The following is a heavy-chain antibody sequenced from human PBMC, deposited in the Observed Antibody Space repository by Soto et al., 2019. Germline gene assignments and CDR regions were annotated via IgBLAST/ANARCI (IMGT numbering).Heavy chain of an antibody. Sequence: SETLSLTCTVSGGSINTFYWSWVRQPAGKGLEWIGRIFSSGSTSFNPSLESRVAMSVDTSKNHFSLNLSSVTAADMAVYYCAREGSYSAYNFAHGIQSWSFDFWGQGAMVTVYS. J-gene: IGHJ4*02. V-gene: IGHV4-4*07. CDR1: GGSINTFY. CDR2: IFSSGST. CDR3: AREGSYSAYNFAHGIQSWSFDF. D-gene: IGHD1-26*01.